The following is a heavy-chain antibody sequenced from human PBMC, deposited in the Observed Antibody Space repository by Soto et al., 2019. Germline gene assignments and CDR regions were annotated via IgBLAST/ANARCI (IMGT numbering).Heavy chain of an antibody. V-gene: IGHV4-34*01. CDR3: ASTYYYDSSGYSFGD. CDR2: INHSGST. Sequence: QVQLQQWGAGLLKPSETLSLTCAVYGGSFSGYYWSWIRQPPGKGLEWIGEINHSGSTNYNPSLKIRVTIFVNTYKNHFSLKLSSVTAADTDVYYCASTYYYDSSGYSFGDWGQGTLVTVSS. CDR1: GGSFSGYY. J-gene: IGHJ4*02. D-gene: IGHD3-22*01.